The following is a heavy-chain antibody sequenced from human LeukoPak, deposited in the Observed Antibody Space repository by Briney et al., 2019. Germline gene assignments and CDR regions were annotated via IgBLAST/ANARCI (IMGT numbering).Heavy chain of an antibody. V-gene: IGHV4-30-2*01. Sequence: SETLSLTCAVSGGSISSGGYAWSCIRQTPGKGPEWVGYMYPDGSAYYRSSLKSRVIISLDTSKNQFSLKLNSVTAADTAVYYCAREGLGGLYFDYWGQGTLVTVSS. CDR1: GGSISSGGYA. J-gene: IGHJ4*02. CDR3: AREGLGGLYFDY. CDR2: MYPDGSA. D-gene: IGHD3-22*01.